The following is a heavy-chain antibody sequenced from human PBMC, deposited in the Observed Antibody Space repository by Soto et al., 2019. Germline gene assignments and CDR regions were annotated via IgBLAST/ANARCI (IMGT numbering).Heavy chain of an antibody. V-gene: IGHV4-31*03. Sequence: QVQLQESGPGLVETSQTLSLICTVSGGSISSGGYYWSWIRQHPGKGLEWIAYIYYSGNTFSNPSLQSRVTISVDTSKNQFSLKLSSVTAADTAVYYCARVVVTASYYYYAMDVWGQGTTVTVSS. CDR3: ARVVVTASYYYYAMDV. CDR2: IYYSGNT. CDR1: GGSISSGGYY. D-gene: IGHD2-15*01. J-gene: IGHJ6*02.